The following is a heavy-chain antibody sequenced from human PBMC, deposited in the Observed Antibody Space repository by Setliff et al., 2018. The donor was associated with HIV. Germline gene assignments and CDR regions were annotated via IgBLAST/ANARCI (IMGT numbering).Heavy chain of an antibody. CDR1: GFSFTTYW. V-gene: IGHV3-7*01. CDR2: IKEDGSEK. CDR3: ARDWRHGYDLNFDY. J-gene: IGHJ4*02. Sequence: PGGSLRLSCAASGFSFTTYWMTRVRQAPGKGLEWVANIKEDGSEKNYVDSVKGRFTISGDNAKNSLYLQMNSLRAEDTAVFYCARDWRHGYDLNFDYWGQGTLVTVSS. D-gene: IGHD5-12*01.